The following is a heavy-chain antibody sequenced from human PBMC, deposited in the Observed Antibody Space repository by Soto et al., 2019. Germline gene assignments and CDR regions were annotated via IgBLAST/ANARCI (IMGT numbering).Heavy chain of an antibody. CDR1: GYTFTSYG. J-gene: IGHJ6*02. CDR3: ARVGGHTIYYYYYGMDV. Sequence: ASVKVSCKASGYTFTSYGISWVRQAPGQGLEWMGWISAYNGNTNYAQKLQGRVTMTTDTSTSTAYMELRSLRSDDTAVYYCARVGGHTIYYYYYGMDVWGQGTTVTVSS. V-gene: IGHV1-18*04. D-gene: IGHD2-15*01. CDR2: ISAYNGNT.